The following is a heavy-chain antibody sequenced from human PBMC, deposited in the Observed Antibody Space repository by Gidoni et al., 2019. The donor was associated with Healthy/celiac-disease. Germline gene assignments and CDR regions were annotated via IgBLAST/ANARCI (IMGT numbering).Heavy chain of an antibody. V-gene: IGHV1-18*01. D-gene: IGHD3-16*01. J-gene: IGHJ6*02. CDR2: ISAYNGNT. CDR3: ARSIWGSNTKYYYYYGMDV. Sequence: QVQLVQSGAEVKKPGASVKVSCKASGYTFTSYGISWVRQAPGQGLEWMGWISAYNGNTNYAQKLQGRVTMTTDTSTSTAYMELRSLRSDDTAVYYCARSIWGSNTKYYYYYGMDVWGQGTTVTVSS. CDR1: GYTFTSYG.